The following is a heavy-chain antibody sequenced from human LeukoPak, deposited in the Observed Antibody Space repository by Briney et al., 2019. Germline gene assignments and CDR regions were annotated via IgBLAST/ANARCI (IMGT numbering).Heavy chain of an antibody. J-gene: IGHJ3*02. CDR2: ISPSGGST. CDR1: GYTFTSNY. CDR3: ARGAGYCSSTSCYGVDAFDI. V-gene: IGHV1-46*01. Sequence: ASVKVSCKAFGYTFTSNYMHWVRQAPGQGPEWMGVISPSGGSTTYAQKFQGRVTLTRDMSTSTDYLELSSLRSEDTAVYYCARGAGYCSSTSCYGVDAFDIWGQGTMVTVSS. D-gene: IGHD2-2*01.